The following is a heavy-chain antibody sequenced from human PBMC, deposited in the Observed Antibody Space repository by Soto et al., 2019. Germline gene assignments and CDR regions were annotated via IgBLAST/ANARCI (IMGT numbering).Heavy chain of an antibody. Sequence: QEQLVQSAAEVKKPGASVKVSCMTSGYTFNDYEINWVRQATGQGLEWIGWMNPNSGETGYAQRVPARATTTTSSSLSTAYLELSSPTSDAPAVYYCARIAMPARPRCYNGFDPWGQGTLVTVSS. V-gene: IGHV1-8*02. D-gene: IGHD2-2*01. J-gene: IGHJ5*02. CDR3: ARIAMPARPRCYNGFDP. CDR2: MNPNSGET. CDR1: GYTFNDYE.